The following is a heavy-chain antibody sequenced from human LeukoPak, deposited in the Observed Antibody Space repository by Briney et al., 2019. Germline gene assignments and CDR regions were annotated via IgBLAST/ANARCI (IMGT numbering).Heavy chain of an antibody. CDR1: GFTFSTYF. CDR2: IASDGSHT. J-gene: IGHJ3*02. CDR3: ARERQDTIVHSGAFDI. D-gene: IGHD3-10*01. V-gene: IGHV3-30-3*01. Sequence: GGSLRLSCAASGFTFSTYFMHWARQAPGKGLEWVAVIASDGSHTFYVESVEGRFTISRDNSKNTLYLQMNSLRAEDTAVYFCARERQDTIVHSGAFDIWGQGTMVTVSS.